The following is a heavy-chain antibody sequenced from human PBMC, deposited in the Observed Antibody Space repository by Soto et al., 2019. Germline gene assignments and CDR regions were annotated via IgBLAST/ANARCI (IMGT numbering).Heavy chain of an antibody. CDR2: IWYDGSNK. Sequence: GGSLRLSCAASGFTFSSYGMHWVRQAPGKGLEWVAVIWYDGSNKYYADSVKGRFTISRDNSKNTLYLQMNSLRAEDTAVYYCARGHLLWGDGYCSGGSCYSHAFDIWGQGTMVTVSS. D-gene: IGHD2-15*01. CDR3: ARGHLLWGDGYCSGGSCYSHAFDI. V-gene: IGHV3-33*01. CDR1: GFTFSSYG. J-gene: IGHJ3*02.